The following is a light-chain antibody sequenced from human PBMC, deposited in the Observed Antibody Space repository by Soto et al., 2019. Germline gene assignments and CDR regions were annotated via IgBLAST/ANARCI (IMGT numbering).Light chain of an antibody. CDR3: SSYTSSSSPYV. J-gene: IGLJ1*01. V-gene: IGLV2-14*01. Sequence: QSALTQPASVSGSPGQSITISCTGTSSDVGGYNYVSWYQQHPGKAPKLMIHEVSNRPSGVSNRFSGAKSGNTASLTISGLQAEDEADYYCSSYTSSSSPYVFGTGTKVTGL. CDR1: SSDVGGYNY. CDR2: EVS.